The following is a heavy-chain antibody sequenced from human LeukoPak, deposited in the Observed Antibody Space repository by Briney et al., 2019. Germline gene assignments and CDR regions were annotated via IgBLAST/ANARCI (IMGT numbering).Heavy chain of an antibody. V-gene: IGHV4-39*01. CDR2: IYYSGST. CDR1: GDSISSSNYY. CDR3: ARRRGALDY. J-gene: IGHJ4*02. Sequence: SETLSLTCTVSGDSISSSNYYWGWIRQPPGKGLEWIGSIYYSGSTYYNPSLKSRVTISVDTSRSQFSLKLSSVTAADTAVYYCARRRGALDYWGQGTLVTVSS.